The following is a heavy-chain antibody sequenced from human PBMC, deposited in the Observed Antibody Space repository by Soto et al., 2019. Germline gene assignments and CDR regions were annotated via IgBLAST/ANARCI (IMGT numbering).Heavy chain of an antibody. D-gene: IGHD3-10*01. J-gene: IGHJ6*02. V-gene: IGHV1-69*02. CDR2: ITHFLGIA. Sequence: QDQLVQSGAEVKKPGSSVKVSCKASGGSFRTYTISWVRQAPGQGLEWMGRITHFLGIANYAQKFKGRVTITADTXXXXXXXXXXXXXXXXXXXXXXXXXXHSESXXXXLDVWGQGTTVTVSS. CDR3: XXXXHSESXXXXLDV. CDR1: GGSFRTYT.